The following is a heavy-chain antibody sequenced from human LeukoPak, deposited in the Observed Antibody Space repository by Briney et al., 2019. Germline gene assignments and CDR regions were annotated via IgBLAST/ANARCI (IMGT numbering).Heavy chain of an antibody. J-gene: IGHJ6*02. D-gene: IGHD2-15*01. V-gene: IGHV3-74*01. Sequence: GGSLRLSCAASGFTFTTYWMHWVRQAPGKGLVWVSHINSDGSITSYADSVKGRFTISRDNAKNTLYLQMNSLRAEDTAIYYCARDLRHSTHDYYYGMDVWGQGTTVTVSS. CDR2: INSDGSIT. CDR1: GFTFTTYW. CDR3: ARDLRHSTHDYYYGMDV.